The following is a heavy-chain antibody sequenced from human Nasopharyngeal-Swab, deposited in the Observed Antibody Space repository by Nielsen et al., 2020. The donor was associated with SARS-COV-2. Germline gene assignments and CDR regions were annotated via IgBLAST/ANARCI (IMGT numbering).Heavy chain of an antibody. J-gene: IGHJ4*02. D-gene: IGHD5-12*01. CDR2: IYHSGST. CDR1: GGSISSSNW. CDR3: ARGIVATTLYSYFDY. V-gene: IGHV4-4*02. Sequence: SETLSLTCAVSGGSISSSNWWSWVRQPPGTGLEWIGEIYHSGSTNYNPSLKSRVTISVDKSKNQFSLKLSSVTAADTAVYYCARGIVATTLYSYFDYWGQGTLVTVSS.